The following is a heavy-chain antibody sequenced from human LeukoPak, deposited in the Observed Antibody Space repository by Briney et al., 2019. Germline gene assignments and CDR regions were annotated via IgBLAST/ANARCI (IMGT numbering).Heavy chain of an antibody. CDR3: ARSGFGVVVLQFSSWYFDL. CDR1: GYTFTSYG. J-gene: IGHJ2*01. D-gene: IGHD2-21*01. V-gene: IGHV1-18*01. Sequence: ASVKVSCKASGYTFTSYGISWVRQAPGQGLEWMGWISAYNGNTNYAQKLQGRVTMTTDTFTSTAYMELRSLRSNDTAVYYCARSGFGVVVLQFSSWYFDLWGRGTLVTVSS. CDR2: ISAYNGNT.